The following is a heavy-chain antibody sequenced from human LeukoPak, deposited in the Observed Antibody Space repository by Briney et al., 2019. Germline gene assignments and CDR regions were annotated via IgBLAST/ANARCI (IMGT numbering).Heavy chain of an antibody. CDR2: INTNTGNP. J-gene: IGHJ4*02. D-gene: IGHD3-10*01. CDR3: ARDHSLMVRGVITFFDY. CDR1: GYTFTSYA. Sequence: ASVKVSCKASGYTFTSYAMNWVRQAPGQGLEWMGWINTNTGNPTYAQGFTGRFVFSLDTSVSTAYLQISSLKAEDTAVYYCARDHSLMVRGVITFFDYWGQGTLVTVSS. V-gene: IGHV7-4-1*02.